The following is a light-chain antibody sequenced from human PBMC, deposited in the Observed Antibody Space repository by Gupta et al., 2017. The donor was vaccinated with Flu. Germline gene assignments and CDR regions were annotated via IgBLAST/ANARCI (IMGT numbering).Light chain of an antibody. Sequence: IVVPQSPVALAVSLGERATINCKSSQSVLYSSNNKNYLAWYQQKPGQPPKLLIYWASTRESGVPDRFSGSGSGTDFTLTISSLQAEDVAVYYCQQYYSTPYSFGQGTKLEIK. CDR3: QQYYSTPYS. CDR1: QSVLYSSNNKNY. J-gene: IGKJ2*03. V-gene: IGKV4-1*01. CDR2: WAS.